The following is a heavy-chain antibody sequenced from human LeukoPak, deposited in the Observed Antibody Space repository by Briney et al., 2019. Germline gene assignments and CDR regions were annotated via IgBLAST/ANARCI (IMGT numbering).Heavy chain of an antibody. CDR1: GYSFASFG. Sequence: ASVKVSFKASGYSFASFGINWVRQAPGQGLEWMAWISAYNGDTNYAQNLQGRVTMTTDTSTSTAYMDLRSLTSDDTAVYYCARGGYYGSGSVPDYWGQGTLVTVSS. V-gene: IGHV1-18*01. D-gene: IGHD3-10*01. CDR2: ISAYNGDT. CDR3: ARGGYYGSGSVPDY. J-gene: IGHJ4*02.